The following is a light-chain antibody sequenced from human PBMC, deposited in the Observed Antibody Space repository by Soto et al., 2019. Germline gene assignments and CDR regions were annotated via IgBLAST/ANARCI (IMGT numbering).Light chain of an antibody. CDR3: QHYNSYSEA. CDR1: QSISSW. J-gene: IGKJ1*01. Sequence: DIQMTPSPSTLSASVVDRVTITCRASQSISSWLAWYQQKPGKAPKLLIYDASSLESGVPSRFSGSGSGTEFTLTISSLQPGDFATYYCQHYNSYSEAFGQGTKVDIK. CDR2: DAS. V-gene: IGKV1-5*01.